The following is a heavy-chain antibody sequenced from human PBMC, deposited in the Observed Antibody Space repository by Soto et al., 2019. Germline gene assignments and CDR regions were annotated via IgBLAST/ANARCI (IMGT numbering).Heavy chain of an antibody. J-gene: IGHJ4*02. Sequence: GESLKISCKAFGYEFSSAWIGWVRQMPGKGLEWMGIIKPGTPDIRYSPSLRGHVTISADEGLSTAYLQWYGLKASDSGMYYCARQLSHICDFWGQGALVTVSS. CDR2: IKPGTPDI. CDR3: ARQLSHICDF. V-gene: IGHV5-51*01. D-gene: IGHD3-3*02. CDR1: GYEFSSAW.